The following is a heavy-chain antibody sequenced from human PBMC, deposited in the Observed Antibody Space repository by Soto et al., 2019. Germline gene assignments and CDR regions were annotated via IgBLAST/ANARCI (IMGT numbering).Heavy chain of an antibody. J-gene: IGHJ3*01. D-gene: IGHD3-3*02. CDR3: ARVRLSIAVNDALDV. V-gene: IGHV3-30*14. Sequence: QVRLVESGGGVVQPGTSLRLSCAASGFTFSDYVIHWVRQAAGKGLEWVASMTYYGATEYYADSVKGRFTMSRDNSKRALSLQMNSLRPDDTAVYYCARVRLSIAVNDALDVWGQGTTVTVSS. CDR1: GFTFSDYV. CDR2: MTYYGATE.